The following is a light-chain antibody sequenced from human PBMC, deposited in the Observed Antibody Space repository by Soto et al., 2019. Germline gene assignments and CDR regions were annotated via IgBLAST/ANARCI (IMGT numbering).Light chain of an antibody. V-gene: IGLV2-14*03. CDR2: NIN. CDR1: SSDIGAYEY. J-gene: IGLJ1*01. CDR3: FSYTSSGTYV. Sequence: QSVLTQPASVSGSPGQSITISCSGTSSDIGAYEYVSWYQQHPGKPPKLMIYNINNRPSGVSYRFSGSKSGNTASLTISRLQTEDEADYYCFSYTSSGTYVFGTGTKVTVL.